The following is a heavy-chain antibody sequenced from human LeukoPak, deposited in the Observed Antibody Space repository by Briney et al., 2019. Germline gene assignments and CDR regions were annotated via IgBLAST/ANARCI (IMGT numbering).Heavy chain of an antibody. D-gene: IGHD6-19*01. V-gene: IGHV3-30-3*01. CDR3: ARSTGYSSGWYLDYYYYGMDV. CDR2: ISYDGSNK. Sequence: GGSLRLSCAASGFTFSSYAMSWVRQAPGKGLEWVAVISYDGSNKYYADSVKGRFTISRDNSKNTLYLQMNSLRAEDTAVYYCARSTGYSSGWYLDYYYYGMDVWGQGTTVTVSS. J-gene: IGHJ6*02. CDR1: GFTFSSYA.